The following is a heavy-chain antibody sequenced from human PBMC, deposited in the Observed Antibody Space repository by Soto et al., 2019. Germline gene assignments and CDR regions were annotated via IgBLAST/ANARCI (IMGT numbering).Heavy chain of an antibody. CDR3: ARTVARMNLDY. J-gene: IGHJ4*02. D-gene: IGHD2-21*01. V-gene: IGHV2-26*01. CDR1: GFSLSNARLG. Sequence: QVTLKESGAVLVKPTETLTLTCTVAGFSLSNARLGMSWIRKPPGKALEWLAHICSNDETAYSTSLKTRLTISKDTSKNQVVLTMGNMDPVDTATYYCARTVARMNLDYWGQGTLVTVSS. CDR2: ICSNDET.